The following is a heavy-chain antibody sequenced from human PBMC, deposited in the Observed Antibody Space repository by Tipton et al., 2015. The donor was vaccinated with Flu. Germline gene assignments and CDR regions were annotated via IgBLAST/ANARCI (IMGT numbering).Heavy chain of an antibody. J-gene: IGHJ6*02. D-gene: IGHD3-3*01. Sequence: TLSLTCTVSGGSISSGGYYWSWIRQHPGKGLEWIGYIYYSGSTYYNPSLKSRVTISVDTSKNQFSLKLSSVTAADTAVYYCATSAYYDFWSGYLGVPYYYYGMDVWGQGTTVTVSS. V-gene: IGHV4-31*03. CDR2: IYYSGST. CDR1: GGSISSGGYY. CDR3: ATSAYYDFWSGYLGVPYYYYGMDV.